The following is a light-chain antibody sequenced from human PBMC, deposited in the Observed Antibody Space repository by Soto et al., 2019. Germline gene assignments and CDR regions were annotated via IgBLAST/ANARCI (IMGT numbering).Light chain of an antibody. Sequence: QLVLTQPPSASGTPGQRVTISCSGSSSNIGGNTVNWYQQLPGTAPKLLIYSNNQRPSGVPDRFSGSKSGTSASLAISGLQSEDEADYYCAAWDDSLSGWVFGGGTKLTVL. V-gene: IGLV1-44*01. CDR2: SNN. J-gene: IGLJ3*02. CDR1: SSNIGGNT. CDR3: AAWDDSLSGWV.